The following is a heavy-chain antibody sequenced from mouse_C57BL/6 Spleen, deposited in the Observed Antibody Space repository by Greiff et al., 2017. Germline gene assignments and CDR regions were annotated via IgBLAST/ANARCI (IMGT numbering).Heavy chain of an antibody. CDR3: ARQERDYYGSSSAWFAY. D-gene: IGHD1-1*01. CDR1: GFSLTSYG. J-gene: IGHJ3*01. Sequence: VKVVESGPGLVAPSQSLSITCTVSGFSLTSYGVHWVRQPPGKGLEWLVVIWSDGSTTYNSALKSRLSISKDNSKSQVFLKMNSLQTDDTAMYYCARQERDYYGSSSAWFAYWGQGTLVTVSA. V-gene: IGHV2-6-1*01. CDR2: IWSDGST.